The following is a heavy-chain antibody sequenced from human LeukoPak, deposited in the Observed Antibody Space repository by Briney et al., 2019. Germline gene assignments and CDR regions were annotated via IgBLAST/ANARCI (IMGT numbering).Heavy chain of an antibody. D-gene: IGHD6-6*01. CDR3: SNGIYSSSY. Sequence: GGSLRLSCATSGFTFTRYWMAWVRQAPGKGLEWVANIKQDGSQQYYLDSVEGRFTISRDNAKNSLYLQMNNLRADDTAVYYCSNGIYSSSYWGQGTLVTVSP. V-gene: IGHV3-7*01. CDR1: GFTFTRYW. CDR2: IKQDGSQQ. J-gene: IGHJ4*02.